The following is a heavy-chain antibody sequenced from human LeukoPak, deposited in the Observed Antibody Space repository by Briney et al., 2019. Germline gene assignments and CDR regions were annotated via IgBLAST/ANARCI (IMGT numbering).Heavy chain of an antibody. CDR3: ARGHTHYDFWSGNAFDI. Sequence: ASVKVSCKASGGTFSSYAISWVRQAAGQGLEWMGRIIPILGIANYAQKFQGRVTITADKSTRTAYMELSSLRSEDTAVYYCARGHTHYDFWSGNAFDIWGQGTMVTVSS. CDR1: GGTFSSYA. D-gene: IGHD3-3*01. CDR2: IIPILGIA. J-gene: IGHJ3*02. V-gene: IGHV1-69*04.